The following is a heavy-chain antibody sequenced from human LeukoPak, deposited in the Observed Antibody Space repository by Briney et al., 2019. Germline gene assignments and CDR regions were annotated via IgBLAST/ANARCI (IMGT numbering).Heavy chain of an antibody. Sequence: GGSLRLSCAASGLTFSSYAMTWVRQAPGKGLEWVSSIRHNGASTYYADSVKGRFTISRDNSKNTLFLQMNSLRAEDTAVYYCAANWNNDHWGPGTLVTVSS. CDR2: IRHNGAST. D-gene: IGHD1-1*01. CDR1: GLTFSSYA. CDR3: AANWNNDH. J-gene: IGHJ4*02. V-gene: IGHV3-23*01.